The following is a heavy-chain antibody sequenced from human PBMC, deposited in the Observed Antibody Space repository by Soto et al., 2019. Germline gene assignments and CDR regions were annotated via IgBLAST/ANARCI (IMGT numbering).Heavy chain of an antibody. CDR3: ARDMYSSSGRFDP. D-gene: IGHD6-6*01. V-gene: IGHV3-21*01. CDR1: GFTFSSYS. Sequence: SLRLSCAASGFTFSSYSMNWVRQAPGKGLEWVSSISSSSSYIYYADSVKGRFTISRDNAKNSLYLQMNSLRAEDTAVYYCARDMYSSSGRFDPWGQGTLVTVSS. CDR2: ISSSSSYI. J-gene: IGHJ5*02.